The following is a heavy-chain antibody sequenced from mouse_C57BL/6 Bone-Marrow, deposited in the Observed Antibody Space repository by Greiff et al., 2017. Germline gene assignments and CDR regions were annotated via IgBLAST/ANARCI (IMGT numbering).Heavy chain of an antibody. CDR3: ARDRTTVVAY. CDR2: IYPGDGDT. Sequence: QVQLQQSGPELVKPGASVKISCKASGYAFSSSWMNWVKQRPGKGLEWIGRIYPGDGDTNYNGKFKGKATLTADKSSSTAYMQLSSLTSEDSAVYFCARDRTTVVAYGGQGTTLTVSS. D-gene: IGHD1-1*01. V-gene: IGHV1-82*01. CDR1: GYAFSSSW. J-gene: IGHJ2*01.